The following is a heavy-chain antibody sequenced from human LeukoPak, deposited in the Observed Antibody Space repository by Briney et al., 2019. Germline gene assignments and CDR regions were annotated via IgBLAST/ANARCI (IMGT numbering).Heavy chain of an antibody. J-gene: IGHJ4*02. D-gene: IGHD3-10*01. Sequence: GGSLRLSCAASGFTFSSYAMHWVRQAPGKGLEWVAVISYDGSNKYYADSVKGRFTISRDNSKNTLYLQMSSLRAEDTAVYYCARPLLLWFGESPFDYWGQGTLVTVSS. V-gene: IGHV3-30-3*01. CDR3: ARPLLLWFGESPFDY. CDR1: GFTFSSYA. CDR2: ISYDGSNK.